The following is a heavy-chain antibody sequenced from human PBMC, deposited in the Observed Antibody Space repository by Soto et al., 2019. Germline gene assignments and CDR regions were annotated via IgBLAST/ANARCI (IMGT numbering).Heavy chain of an antibody. CDR3: VQTTGWPGFDF. V-gene: IGHV3-53*01. CDR1: GLAVSSIY. CDR2: IYGGGTT. J-gene: IGHJ4*02. Sequence: EVQLVESGGGLIQPGVSVSLFCTVCGLAVSSIYMTGVRQAPGKGLEWVSVIYGGGTTYYADSVKGRFTISRDTSKNTLYLQMNSLRAEDTAVYYCVQTTGWPGFDFWGQGTLVTVSS. D-gene: IGHD6-19*01.